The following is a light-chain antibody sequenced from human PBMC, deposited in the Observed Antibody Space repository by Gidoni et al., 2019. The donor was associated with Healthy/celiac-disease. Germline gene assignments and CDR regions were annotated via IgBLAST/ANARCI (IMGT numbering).Light chain of an antibody. Sequence: SVLTQPPPASGTPGQGVTISCSGISSNIGSNTVTWYQQLPGTAPKLLIYSNNQRPSGVPDRFSGSKSGTSASLAISGLQSEDEADYYCAAWDDSLNGWVFGGGTKLTVL. CDR1: SSNIGSNT. CDR2: SNN. J-gene: IGLJ3*02. V-gene: IGLV1-44*01. CDR3: AAWDDSLNGWV.